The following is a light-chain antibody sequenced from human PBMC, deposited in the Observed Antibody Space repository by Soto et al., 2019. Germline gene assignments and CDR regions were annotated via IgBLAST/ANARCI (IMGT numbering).Light chain of an antibody. CDR1: SSNIGSKT. CDR2: GSD. V-gene: IGLV1-44*01. J-gene: IGLJ1*01. CDR3: AAWDDSLNGYV. Sequence: QSVLTQPPSAPGTPGQRVTISCSGSSSNIGSKTVNWYQQLPGTAPKLLIYGSDQRPSGVPDRFSGSKSGTSASLAISGLQSGDEADYYCAAWDDSLNGYVFGTGTKVTVL.